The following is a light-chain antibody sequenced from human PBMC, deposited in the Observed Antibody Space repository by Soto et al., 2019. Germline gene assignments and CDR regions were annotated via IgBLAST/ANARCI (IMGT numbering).Light chain of an antibody. J-gene: IGLJ1*01. V-gene: IGLV2-14*03. CDR2: DVT. Sequence: QSVLTQPASVSGSPGQSITISCTGTRSDVGFYNYVSWYQQHPGKVPKLLIYDVTNRPSGVSNRFSGSKSGNTASLTISGLQAEDEAVYFCSSYTGSSTVGVFGTGTKLTVL. CDR1: RSDVGFYNY. CDR3: SSYTGSSTVGV.